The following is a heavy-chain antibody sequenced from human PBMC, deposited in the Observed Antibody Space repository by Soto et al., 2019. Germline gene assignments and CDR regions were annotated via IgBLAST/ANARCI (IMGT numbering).Heavy chain of an antibody. Sequence: GASVKVSCKASGYTFTSYGISWVRQAPLRVLEWMVWISAYNGNTNYAKKLQGRVTMTTDTSTSTAYMELRSLRSDDTAVYYCARAFVVVVAAMEGQWFDPWGKGKLVTVSS. CDR2: ISAYNGNT. V-gene: IGHV1-18*01. CDR3: ARAFVVVVAAMEGQWFDP. D-gene: IGHD2-15*01. J-gene: IGHJ5*02. CDR1: GYTFTSYG.